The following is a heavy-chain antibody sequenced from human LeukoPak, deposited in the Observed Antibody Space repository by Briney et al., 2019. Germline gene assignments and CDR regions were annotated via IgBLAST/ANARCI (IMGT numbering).Heavy chain of an antibody. Sequence: GSLRLSCAASGFTVSSNYMSWVRQAPGKGLEWVSVIYSGDSTYYADSVKGRFTISRDNSKNTLYLQMNSLRAEDTAVYYCARVGYGDYDSDYWGQGTLVTVSS. CDR2: IYSGDST. J-gene: IGHJ4*02. D-gene: IGHD4-17*01. CDR1: GFTVSSNY. CDR3: ARVGYGDYDSDY. V-gene: IGHV3-53*01.